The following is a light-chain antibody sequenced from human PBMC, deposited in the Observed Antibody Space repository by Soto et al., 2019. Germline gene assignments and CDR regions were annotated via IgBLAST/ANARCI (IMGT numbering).Light chain of an antibody. CDR2: QDS. CDR1: KLGNKY. J-gene: IGLJ1*01. CDR3: HAWHSSTGLYV. Sequence: SYALTQPPSVSVSPGQTASITCSGDKLGNKYSGWCPQKPSPPPVLTNYQDSKRPSGIPKRFSGSNSGNTATLTISGTQAMDVACYYRHAWHSSTGLYVFGTGTNTTVL. V-gene: IGLV3-1*01.